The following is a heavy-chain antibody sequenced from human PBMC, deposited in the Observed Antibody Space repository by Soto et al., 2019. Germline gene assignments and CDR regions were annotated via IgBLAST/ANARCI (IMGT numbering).Heavy chain of an antibody. Sequence: PSETLSLTCTVSGGFISSYYWSWFRQPPGKGLEWIGYIYYSGSTNYNPSLKSRVTISVDTSKNQFTLKLSSVTAADTAVYYCARRDDGFSGGSCYSKLIDAFDIWGQGTMVTVSS. CDR3: ARRDDGFSGGSCYSKLIDAFDI. J-gene: IGHJ3*02. V-gene: IGHV4-59*01. CDR1: GGFISSYY. D-gene: IGHD2-15*01. CDR2: IYYSGST.